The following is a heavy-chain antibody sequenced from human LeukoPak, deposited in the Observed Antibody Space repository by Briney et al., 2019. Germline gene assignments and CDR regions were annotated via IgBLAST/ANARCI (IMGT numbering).Heavy chain of an antibody. Sequence: GGSLRLSCAASGFTFSSYAMSWVRQAPGKGLEWVSVIYSGGSTYYADSVKDRFTISRDNSKNTLYLQMNSLRAEDTAVYYCARGFGYSNNYYFDYWGQGTLVTVSS. CDR1: GFTFSSYA. CDR2: IYSGGST. CDR3: ARGFGYSNNYYFDY. D-gene: IGHD6-13*01. V-gene: IGHV3-66*01. J-gene: IGHJ4*02.